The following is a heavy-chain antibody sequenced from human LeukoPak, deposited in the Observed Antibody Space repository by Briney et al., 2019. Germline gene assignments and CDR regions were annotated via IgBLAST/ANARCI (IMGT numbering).Heavy chain of an antibody. J-gene: IGHJ4*02. D-gene: IGHD3-22*01. CDR1: GGSISSSNW. Sequence: SETLSLTCAVSGGSISSSNWWSWVRQPPGKGLEWIGEIYHSGSTNYNPSLKSRVTISVDKSKNQFSLKLSSVTAADTAVYYCARGSFWYYDSSGYPTFDYWGQGTLVTVSS. CDR3: ARGSFWYYDSSGYPTFDY. V-gene: IGHV4-4*02. CDR2: IYHSGST.